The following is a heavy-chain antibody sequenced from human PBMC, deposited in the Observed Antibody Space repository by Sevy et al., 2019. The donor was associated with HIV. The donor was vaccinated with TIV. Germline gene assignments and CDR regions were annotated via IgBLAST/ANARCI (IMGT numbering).Heavy chain of an antibody. CDR2: IIPMFGTT. CDR3: ARERRDGNYFDY. V-gene: IGHV1-69*13. J-gene: IGHJ4*02. CDR1: GGTFSSYA. D-gene: IGHD1-1*01. Sequence: ASVKVSGKASGGTFSSYAFSWVRQAPGQGLEWMGGIIPMFGTTNYAQKFQGRVTITADESTSTAYMELSSLRSEDTAFYYCARERRDGNYFDYWGQGTLVTVSS.